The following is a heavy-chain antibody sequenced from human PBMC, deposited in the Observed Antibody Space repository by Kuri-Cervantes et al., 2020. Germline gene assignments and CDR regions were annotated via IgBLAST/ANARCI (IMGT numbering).Heavy chain of an antibody. CDR3: TRAALGYSSGYPFPFYIDV. Sequence: GSLRLSCSVSGGSFSAYYWNWLRQAPGEGLEWVGNIFQTGSTNQNPSLKRRVTMSVDASNKRFSLKLSSVTAADTAVYYCTRAALGYSSGYPFPFYIDVWGKGTTVTVSS. J-gene: IGHJ6*03. CDR1: GGSFSAYY. CDR2: IFQTGST. D-gene: IGHD5-18*01. V-gene: IGHV4-59*01.